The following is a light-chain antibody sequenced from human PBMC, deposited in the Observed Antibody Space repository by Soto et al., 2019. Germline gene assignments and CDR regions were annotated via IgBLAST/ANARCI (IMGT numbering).Light chain of an antibody. CDR2: DVS. J-gene: IGLJ3*02. CDR3: SSYVGNNNLV. CDR1: SSDVGGYNY. V-gene: IGLV2-11*01. Sequence: SALTQPRSVSGSPGQSVTISCTGTSSDVGGYNYVSWYQQHPGKAPKLMIYDVSKRPSGVPDRFSGSKSGNTASLTISGLQAEDEADYYCSSYVGNNNLVFGGGTKLTVL.